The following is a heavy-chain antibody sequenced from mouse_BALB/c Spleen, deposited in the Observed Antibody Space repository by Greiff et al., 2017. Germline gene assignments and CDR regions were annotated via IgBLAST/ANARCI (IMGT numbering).Heavy chain of an antibody. V-gene: IGHV1-67*01. Sequence: LEESGPELVRPGVSVKISCKGSGYTFTDYAMHWVKQSHAKSLEWIGVISTYYGNTNYNQKFKGKATMTVDKSSSTAYMELARLTSEDSAIYYCARVYGNLWFAYWGQGTLVTVSA. D-gene: IGHD2-1*01. CDR2: ISTYYGNT. J-gene: IGHJ3*01. CDR3: ARVYGNLWFAY. CDR1: GYTFTDYA.